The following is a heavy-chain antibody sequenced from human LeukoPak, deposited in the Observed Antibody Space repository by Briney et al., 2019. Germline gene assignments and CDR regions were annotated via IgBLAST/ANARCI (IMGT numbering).Heavy chain of an antibody. CDR2: ISGSGGST. J-gene: IGHJ4*02. V-gene: IGHV3-23*01. CDR1: GFTFSSYA. CDR3: VKDFLGGNLIAAPFDY. D-gene: IGHD6-6*01. Sequence: PGGSLRLSCAASGFTFSSYAMSWVRQAPGKGLEWVSAISGSGGSTYYADSVKGRFTISRDNSKNTLYLQMSSLRAEDTAVYYCVKDFLGGNLIAAPFDYWGQGTLVTVSS.